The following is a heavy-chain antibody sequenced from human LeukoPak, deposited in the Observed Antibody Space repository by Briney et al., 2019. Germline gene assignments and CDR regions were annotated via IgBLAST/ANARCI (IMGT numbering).Heavy chain of an antibody. CDR1: GFTFSSYA. Sequence: GGSLRLSCAASGFTFSSYAMSWVRQAPGKGLEWVSDISGSGGSTYYADSVKGRFTISRDNSKNTLYLQMNSLRAEDTAVYYCSKDSLSLGYTYDQQYFDPWGRGTLVTVSS. CDR3: SKDSLSLGYTYDQQYFDP. D-gene: IGHD5-18*01. CDR2: ISGSGGST. V-gene: IGHV3-23*01. J-gene: IGHJ2*01.